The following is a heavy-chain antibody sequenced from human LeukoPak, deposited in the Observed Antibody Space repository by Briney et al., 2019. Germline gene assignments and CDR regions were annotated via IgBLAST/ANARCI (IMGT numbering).Heavy chain of an antibody. CDR1: GYTFTSYY. CDR3: AVLEREGYYMDV. CDR2: INPSGGST. J-gene: IGHJ6*03. D-gene: IGHD1-1*01. Sequence: ASVKVSCKASGYTFTSYYMHWVRQAPGQGLEWMGIINPSGGSTSYAQKFQGRVTMTRDTSTSTVYMELSSLRSEDTAVYYCAVLEREGYYMDVWGKGTTVTVSS. V-gene: IGHV1-46*01.